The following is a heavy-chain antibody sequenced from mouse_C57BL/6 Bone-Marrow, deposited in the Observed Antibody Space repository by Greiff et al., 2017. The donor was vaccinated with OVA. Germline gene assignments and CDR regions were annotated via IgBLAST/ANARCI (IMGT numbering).Heavy chain of an antibody. V-gene: IGHV1-82*01. CDR1: GYAFSSSW. Sequence: VQLQQSGPELVKPGASVKISCKASGYAFSSSWMNWVKQRPGKGLEWIGRIYPGDGDTNYNGKFKGKATLTADKSSSTAYMQLSSLTSEDSAVYFCARGHYYGSSYCYAMDYWGQGTSVTVSS. D-gene: IGHD1-1*01. CDR3: ARGHYYGSSYCYAMDY. CDR2: IYPGDGDT. J-gene: IGHJ4*01.